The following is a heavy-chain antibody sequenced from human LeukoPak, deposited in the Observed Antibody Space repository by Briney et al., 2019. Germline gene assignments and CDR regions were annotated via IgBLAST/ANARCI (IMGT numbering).Heavy chain of an antibody. CDR2: ISSSGSTI. J-gene: IGHJ4*02. V-gene: IGHV3-11*01. CDR3: AKDLVSGNSGAVVVTRFDY. CDR1: GFTFSDYY. D-gene: IGHD2-21*02. Sequence: GGSLRLSCAASGFTFSDYYMSWIRQAPGKGLEWVSYISSSGSTIYYADSVKSRFTISRDNAKNSLYLQMNSLRAEDTAVYYCAKDLVSGNSGAVVVTRFDYWGQGTLVTVSS.